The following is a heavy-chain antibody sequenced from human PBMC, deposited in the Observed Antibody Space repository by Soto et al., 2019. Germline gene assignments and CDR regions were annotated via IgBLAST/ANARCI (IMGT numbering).Heavy chain of an antibody. D-gene: IGHD6-25*01. CDR1: GFTFSSYA. J-gene: IGHJ4*02. Sequence: EVQLLESGGGLVQPGGSLRLSCAASGFTFSSYAMSWVRQAPGKGLEWVSGISGSGGSTYYADSVKGRFTISRDNSKNTLDLQMNSLRAEDTAVYYCAKDYSQQRAFDYWGQGTLVAVSS. CDR3: AKDYSQQRAFDY. CDR2: ISGSGGST. V-gene: IGHV3-23*01.